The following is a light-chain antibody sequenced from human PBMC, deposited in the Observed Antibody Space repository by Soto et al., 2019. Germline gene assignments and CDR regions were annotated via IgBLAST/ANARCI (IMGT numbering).Light chain of an antibody. CDR2: DAS. J-gene: IGKJ1*01. CDR3: QQYTNTNNPWM. CDR1: HSISSW. V-gene: IGKV1-5*01. Sequence: DIQMTQSPSTLSASVGDRVTITCRASHSISSWLAWYQQKPGKAPKLLIYDASSLESGVPSRFSGSGSGTEFTLIISGLQPDDSATYYCQQYTNTNNPWMFGQGTKVDIK.